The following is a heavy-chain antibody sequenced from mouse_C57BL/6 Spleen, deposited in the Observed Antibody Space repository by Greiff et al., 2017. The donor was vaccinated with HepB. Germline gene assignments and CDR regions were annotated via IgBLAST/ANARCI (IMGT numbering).Heavy chain of an antibody. V-gene: IGHV10-1*01. CDR3: VSLYRVYAMDY. CDR2: IRSKSNNYAT. J-gene: IGHJ4*01. D-gene: IGHD6-2*01. Sequence: EVQLVESGGGLVQPKGSLKLSCAASGFSFNTYAMNWVRQAPGKGFEWVARIRSKSNNYATYYADSVKDRFTISRDDSESMLYLQMNNLKTEDTAMYYCVSLYRVYAMDYWGQGTSVTVSS. CDR1: GFSFNTYA.